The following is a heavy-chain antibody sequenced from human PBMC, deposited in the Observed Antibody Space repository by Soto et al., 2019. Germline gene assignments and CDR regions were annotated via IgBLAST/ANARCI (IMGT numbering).Heavy chain of an antibody. V-gene: IGHV6-1*01. J-gene: IGHJ4*02. CDR2: TYLRSKWYD. CDR3: ARARGATSSQVFDF. Sequence: WVRQAPGKGLEWLGRTYLRSKWYDDYAESVKSRININPDTSKNEFSLQLNSVTPEDTAVYYCARARGATSSQVFDFWGPGTLVTVSS.